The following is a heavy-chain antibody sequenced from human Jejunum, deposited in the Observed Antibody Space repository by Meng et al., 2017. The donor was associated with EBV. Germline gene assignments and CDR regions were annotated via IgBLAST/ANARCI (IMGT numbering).Heavy chain of an antibody. CDR1: GFTFNTFA. CDR2: ISGGGST. CDR3: AKGGGYSYGYVAY. Sequence: EVQLLESGGGLLQPGGSLRLSCAASGFTFNTFAMSWVRQAPGKGLEWVSLISGGGSTYYADSVKGRFTISRDNSENTLYLQMDSLRVEDTAVYYCAKGGGYSYGYVAYWGQGTLVTVSS. J-gene: IGHJ4*02. D-gene: IGHD5-18*01. V-gene: IGHV3-23*01.